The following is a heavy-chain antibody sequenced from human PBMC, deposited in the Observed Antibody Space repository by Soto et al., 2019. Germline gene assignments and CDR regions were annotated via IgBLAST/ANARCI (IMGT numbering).Heavy chain of an antibody. J-gene: IGHJ4*02. V-gene: IGHV3-23*01. CDR3: AKDHMGAPLGYFDY. CDR1: GFTFSSYA. D-gene: IGHD1-26*01. CDR2: ISGSGGST. Sequence: RGSLRLSCAASGFTFSSYAMSWVRQAPGKGLEWVSAISGSGGSTYYADSVKGRFTISRDNSKNTLYLQMNSLRAEDTAVYYCAKDHMGAPLGYFDYWGQGTLVTVSS.